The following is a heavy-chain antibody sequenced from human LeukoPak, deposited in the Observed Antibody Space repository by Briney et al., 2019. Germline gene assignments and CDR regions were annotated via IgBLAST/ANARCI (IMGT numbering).Heavy chain of an antibody. CDR2: INPNSGGT. J-gene: IGHJ5*02. Sequence: GASVKVSCKASGYTFTGYYMHWVRQAPGQGLEWMGWINPNSGGTKYAQKFQGRVTMTRDTSISTAYMELSRLRSDDTAVYYCARVYYSNCGVGNWFDPWGQGTLVTVSS. D-gene: IGHD4-11*01. CDR3: ARVYYSNCGVGNWFDP. V-gene: IGHV1-2*02. CDR1: GYTFTGYY.